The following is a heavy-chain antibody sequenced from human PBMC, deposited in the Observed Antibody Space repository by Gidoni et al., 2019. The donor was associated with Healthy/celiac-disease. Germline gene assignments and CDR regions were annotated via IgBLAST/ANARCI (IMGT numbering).Heavy chain of an antibody. J-gene: IGHJ4*02. CDR3: ARRVKITSIVVVVAAPYYFDY. Sequence: QLQLQESRPGLVKTSETLSLTCTVSGGSISSSSYYWGWIRQPPGKGLEWIRSIYYSGSTYYNPSLKSRVTISVDTSKNQFSLKLSSVTAADTAVYYCARRVKITSIVVVVAAPYYFDYWGQGTLVTVSS. D-gene: IGHD2-15*01. CDR2: IYYSGST. CDR1: GGSISSSSYY. V-gene: IGHV4-39*01.